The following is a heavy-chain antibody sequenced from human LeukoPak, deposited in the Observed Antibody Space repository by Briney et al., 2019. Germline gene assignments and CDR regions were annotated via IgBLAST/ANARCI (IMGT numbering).Heavy chain of an antibody. CDR1: GFTFSSYW. D-gene: IGHD3-16*02. V-gene: IGHV3-7*03. Sequence: GGSLRLSCGASGFTFSSYWMSWVRQAPGKGLEWLANIKQDGSEIHYVDSVKGRFTISRENAKTSLYLQMNSLRAEDTAVYYCAKGEKTRPFGGVIDYWGQGTLVTVSS. J-gene: IGHJ4*02. CDR3: AKGEKTRPFGGVIDY. CDR2: IKQDGSEI.